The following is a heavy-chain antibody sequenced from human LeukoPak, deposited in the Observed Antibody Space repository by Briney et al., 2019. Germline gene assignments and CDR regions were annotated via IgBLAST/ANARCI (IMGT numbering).Heavy chain of an antibody. V-gene: IGHV3-11*04. CDR2: ISSSGSTI. CDR3: ASTLAANIDY. CDR1: GFTFSDYY. J-gene: IGHJ4*02. Sequence: GGPLRLSCAASGFTFSDYYMSWIRQAPGKGLEWVSYISSSGSTIYYADSVKGRFTISRDNAKNSLYLQMNSLRAEDTAVYYCASTLAANIDYWAQGTLVTVSS. D-gene: IGHD6-6*01.